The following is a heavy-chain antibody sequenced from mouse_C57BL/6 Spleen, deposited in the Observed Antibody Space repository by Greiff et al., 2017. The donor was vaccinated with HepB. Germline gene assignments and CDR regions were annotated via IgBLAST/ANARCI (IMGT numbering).Heavy chain of an antibody. CDR2: INPSNGGT. CDR3: ARIYYDYDWFAY. J-gene: IGHJ3*01. V-gene: IGHV1-53*01. CDR1: GYTFTSYW. Sequence: VQLQQPGTELVKPGASVKLSCKASGYTFTSYWMHWVKQRPGQGLEWIGNINPSNGGTNYNEKFKSKATLTVDKSTSTAYMQLSSLTSEGSAVYYCARIYYDYDWFAYWGQGTLVTVSA. D-gene: IGHD2-4*01.